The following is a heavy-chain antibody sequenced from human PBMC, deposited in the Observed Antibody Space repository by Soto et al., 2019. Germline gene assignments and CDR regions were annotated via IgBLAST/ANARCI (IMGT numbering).Heavy chain of an antibody. V-gene: IGHV4-59*01. CDR1: GGSISSYY. CDR3: ARDKGYSSGWYGAFDI. D-gene: IGHD6-19*01. CDR2: IYYSGST. J-gene: IGHJ3*02. Sequence: QVQLQESGPGLVKPSETLSLTCTVSGGSISSYYWSWIRQPPGKGLEWIGYIYYSGSTNYNPSLKSRVTISVDTSKNQFSLKLSSVTAADTAVYYCARDKGYSSGWYGAFDIWGQGTMVTVSS.